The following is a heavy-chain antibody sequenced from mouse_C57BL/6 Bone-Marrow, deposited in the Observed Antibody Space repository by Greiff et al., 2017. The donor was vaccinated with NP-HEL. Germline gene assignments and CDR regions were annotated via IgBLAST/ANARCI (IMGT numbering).Heavy chain of an antibody. Sequence: DVMLVESGGGLVKPGGSLKLSCAASGFTFSDYGMHWVRQAPEKGLEWVAYISSGSSTIYYADTVKGRFTISRDNAKNTLFLQMTSLRSEDTAMYYCARDFGYYAMDYWGQGTSVTVSS. J-gene: IGHJ4*01. V-gene: IGHV5-17*01. CDR1: GFTFSDYG. CDR2: ISSGSSTI. CDR3: ARDFGYYAMDY.